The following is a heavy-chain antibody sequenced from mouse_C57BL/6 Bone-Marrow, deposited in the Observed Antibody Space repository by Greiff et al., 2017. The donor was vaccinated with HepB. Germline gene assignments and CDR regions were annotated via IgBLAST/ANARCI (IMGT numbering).Heavy chain of an antibody. CDR3: ARTGYYFDY. Sequence: EVQLQQSGGGLVQPGGSLSLSCAASGFTFTDYYMSWVRQPPGKALEWLGFISNKANGYTTEYSASVKGRFTISRDNSQSILYLQMNALRAEDSATYYCARTGYYFDYWGQGTTLTVSS. D-gene: IGHD2-2*01. J-gene: IGHJ2*01. CDR1: GFTFTDYY. CDR2: ISNKANGYTT. V-gene: IGHV7-3*01.